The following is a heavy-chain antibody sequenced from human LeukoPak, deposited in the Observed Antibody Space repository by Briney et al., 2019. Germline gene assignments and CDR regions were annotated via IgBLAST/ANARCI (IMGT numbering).Heavy chain of an antibody. CDR3: ACRVASTGFDS. CDR2: INPNSGDR. Sequence: ASVKVSCAASGYSFTDYFMHWVRQAPGQGPEWMGWINPNSGDRKYAQNFQGRVTMTLDTSISTAHMELTRLTSDDTAVYYCACRVASTGFDSWGQGTLVTVSS. V-gene: IGHV1-2*02. J-gene: IGHJ4*02. D-gene: IGHD5-12*01. CDR1: GYSFTDYF.